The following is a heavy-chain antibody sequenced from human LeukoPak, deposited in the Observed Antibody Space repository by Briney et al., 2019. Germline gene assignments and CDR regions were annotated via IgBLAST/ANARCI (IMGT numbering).Heavy chain of an antibody. CDR1: GFTFSSYG. CDR2: IRYDGTNK. D-gene: IGHD3-16*01. V-gene: IGHV3-30*02. CDR3: ASLTSGSGAFDI. Sequence: GGSLRISCAASGFTFSSYGMHWVRQAPGKGLEWVAFIRYDGTNKYYADSVRGRFTISRDNSKNTLYLQMNSLRAEDTAVYYCASLTSGSGAFDIWGQGTMVTVSS. J-gene: IGHJ3*02.